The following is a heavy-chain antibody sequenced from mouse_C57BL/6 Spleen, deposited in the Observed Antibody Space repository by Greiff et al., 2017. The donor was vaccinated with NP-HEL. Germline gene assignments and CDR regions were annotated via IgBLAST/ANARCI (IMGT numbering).Heavy chain of an antibody. CDR2: ISSGGSYT. CDR1: GFTFSSYG. D-gene: IGHD2-13*01. Sequence: EVHLVESGGDLVKPGGSLKLSCAASGFTFSSYGMSWVRQTPDKRLEWVATISSGGSYTYYPDSVKGRFTISRDNAKNTLYLQMSSLKSEDTAMYYCARRDYNWYFDVWGTGTTVTVSS. CDR3: ARRDYNWYFDV. J-gene: IGHJ1*03. V-gene: IGHV5-6*01.